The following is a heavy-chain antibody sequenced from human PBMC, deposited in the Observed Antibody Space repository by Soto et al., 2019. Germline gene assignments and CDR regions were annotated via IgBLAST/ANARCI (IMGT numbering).Heavy chain of an antibody. Sequence: LSLTCTVSGGSISSGGYYWSWIRQHPGKGLEWIGYIYYSGSTYYNPSLKSRVTISVDTSKNQFSLKLSSVTAADTAVYYCARIIPSGGGSFYIDYWGQATLVTVSS. V-gene: IGHV4-31*03. CDR2: IYYSGST. D-gene: IGHD2-15*01. CDR1: GGSISSGGYY. J-gene: IGHJ4*02. CDR3: ARIIPSGGGSFYIDY.